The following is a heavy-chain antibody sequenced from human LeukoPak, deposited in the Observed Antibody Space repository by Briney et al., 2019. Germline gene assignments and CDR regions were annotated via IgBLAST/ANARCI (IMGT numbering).Heavy chain of an antibody. D-gene: IGHD4-17*01. Sequence: ASVKVSCKVSGYTLTELSMHWVRQAPGKGLEWMGGFDPEDGETIYAQKFQGRVTMTEHTSTDTAYMELSSLRSEDTAVYYCATDSDRGDYGDYNYWGQGTLVTVSS. J-gene: IGHJ4*02. CDR2: FDPEDGET. CDR1: GYTLTELS. CDR3: ATDSDRGDYGDYNY. V-gene: IGHV1-24*01.